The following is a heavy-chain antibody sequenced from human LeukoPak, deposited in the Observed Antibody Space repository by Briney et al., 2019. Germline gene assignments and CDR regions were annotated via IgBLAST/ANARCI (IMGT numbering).Heavy chain of an antibody. CDR2: IYYSGST. D-gene: IGHD3-3*01. V-gene: IGHV4-39*07. CDR3: ARDRPLTAPLEAFDI. J-gene: IGHJ3*02. CDR1: GGSISSSSYY. Sequence: TSETLSLTCTVSGGSISSSSYYWGWIRQPPGKGLEWIGSIYYSGSTYYNPSLKSRVTISVDTSKNQFSLQLNSVTPEDTAVYYCARDRPLTAPLEAFDIWGQGTMVTVSS.